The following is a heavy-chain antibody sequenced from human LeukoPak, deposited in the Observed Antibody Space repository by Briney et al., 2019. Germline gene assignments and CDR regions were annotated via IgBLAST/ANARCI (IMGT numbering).Heavy chain of an antibody. V-gene: IGHV1-69*04. CDR3: ARRTDRVDDAFDV. J-gene: IGHJ3*01. D-gene: IGHD3/OR15-3a*01. CDR2: IIPSLNRA. CDR1: GGPFDNYA. Sequence: ASVKISCKSSGGPFDNYAINWVRQAPGQGLEWMGRIIPSLNRANHAQIRVTITADKSTATANMELSGLRYEDTAVYYCARRTDRVDDAFDVWGQGTMVTVSS.